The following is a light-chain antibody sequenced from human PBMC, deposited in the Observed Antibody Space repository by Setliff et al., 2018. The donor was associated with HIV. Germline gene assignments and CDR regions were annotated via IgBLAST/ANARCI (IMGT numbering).Light chain of an antibody. J-gene: IGLJ1*01. CDR3: SPYTTSSTLYV. CDR1: SSDVGGYYS. CDR2: DVI. Sequence: QSVLAQPASVSGSPGQSITISCTGISSDVGGYYSVSWYQQHPGEAPKLMIYDVINRPSGVSNRFSGSRSGNTASLTISGLQVEDEADYYCSPYTTSSTLYVFGPGTKVTVL. V-gene: IGLV2-14*03.